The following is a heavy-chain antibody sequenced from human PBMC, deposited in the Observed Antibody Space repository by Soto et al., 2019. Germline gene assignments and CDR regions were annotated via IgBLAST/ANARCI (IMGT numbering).Heavy chain of an antibody. Sequence: ASVKVSCKASGDGFSNYGFSWVRQAPGQGLEWMGWISAYDGQTNYTKKFQGRVTMTTDTSSSTAYMELRSLRSDDTAVYYCARVWYYDSSGYYAFDYWGLGTLVTVS. D-gene: IGHD3-22*01. V-gene: IGHV1-18*01. CDR1: GDGFSNYG. J-gene: IGHJ4*02. CDR3: ARVWYYDSSGYYAFDY. CDR2: ISAYDGQT.